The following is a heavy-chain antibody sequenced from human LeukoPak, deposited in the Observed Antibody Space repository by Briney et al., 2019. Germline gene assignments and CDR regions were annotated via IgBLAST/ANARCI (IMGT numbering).Heavy chain of an antibody. CDR3: ARKQRAYSSSSVYTLFDY. CDR1: GGSISSSNW. V-gene: IGHV4-4*02. Sequence: SGTLSLTCAVSGGSISSSNWWSWVRQPPGKGLEWIGEIYHSGSTNYNPSLKSRVTISVDKSKNQFSLKLSSVTAADTAVYYCARKQRAYSSSSVYTLFDYWGQGTLVTVSS. J-gene: IGHJ4*02. CDR2: IYHSGST. D-gene: IGHD6-6*01.